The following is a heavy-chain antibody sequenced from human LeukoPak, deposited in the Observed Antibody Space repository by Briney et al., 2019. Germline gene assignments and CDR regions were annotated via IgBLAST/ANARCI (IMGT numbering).Heavy chain of an antibody. CDR3: ARQEYRSGGSCYTRFDP. CDR1: GYSINNYW. D-gene: IGHD2-15*01. V-gene: IGHV5-51*01. CDR2: IYPADSDI. Sequence: GESLKISCKGSGYSINNYWIGWVRQMPGKGLEWMGIIYPADSDIRYSPSFQGQVTISADKSISTAYLQWSSLKASDTAIYYCARQEYRSGGSCYTRFDPWGQGTLVIVSS. J-gene: IGHJ5*02.